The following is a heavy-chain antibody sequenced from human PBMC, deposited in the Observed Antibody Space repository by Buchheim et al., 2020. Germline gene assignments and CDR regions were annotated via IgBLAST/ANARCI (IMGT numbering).Heavy chain of an antibody. CDR1: GFSFSSHD. Sequence: EVQLVESGGGLVQPGGPLRLSCAASGFSFSSHDMHWVRQGPGKGLEWVSGLVHNSDTSYTDSVKGRLTIPRDNARNSRYLQLDSLRVEDMAIYFCAREIAEPGHWYFDLWGRGT. D-gene: IGHD6-13*01. CDR3: AREIAEPGHWYFDL. V-gene: IGHV3-13*04. CDR2: LVHNSDT. J-gene: IGHJ2*01.